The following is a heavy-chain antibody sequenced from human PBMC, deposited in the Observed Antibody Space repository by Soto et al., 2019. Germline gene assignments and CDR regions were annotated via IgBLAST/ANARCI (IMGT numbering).Heavy chain of an antibody. CDR1: GYTFTSYG. Sequence: QVQLVQSGAEVKKPGASVKVSCKASGYTFTSYGISWVRQAPGQGLEWMGWISAYNGNTNYAQKLQGRVTMTTDTSTSTAYMELRSLSSDDTAVYSCARAPRTQTQPSYYDGLDVWGQGTTVTVSS. CDR2: ISAYNGNT. J-gene: IGHJ6*02. CDR3: ARAPRTQTQPSYYDGLDV. V-gene: IGHV1-18*01. D-gene: IGHD2-2*01.